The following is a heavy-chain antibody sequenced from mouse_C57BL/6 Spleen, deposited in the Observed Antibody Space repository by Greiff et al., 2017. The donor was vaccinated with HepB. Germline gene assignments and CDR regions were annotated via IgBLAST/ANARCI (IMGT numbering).Heavy chain of an antibody. V-gene: IGHV1-55*01. D-gene: IGHD1-1*01. CDR2: IYPGSGST. J-gene: IGHJ2*01. Sequence: QVHVKQSGAELVKPGASVKMSCKASGYTFTSYWITWVKQRPGQGLEWIGDIYPGSGSTNYNEKFKSKATLTVDTSSSTAYMQLSSLTSEDSAVYYCARPPYGSRFYFDYWGQGTTLTVSS. CDR3: ARPPYGSRFYFDY. CDR1: GYTFTSYW.